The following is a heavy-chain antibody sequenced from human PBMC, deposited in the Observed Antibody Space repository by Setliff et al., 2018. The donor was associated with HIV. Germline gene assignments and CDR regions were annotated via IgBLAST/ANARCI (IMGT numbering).Heavy chain of an antibody. V-gene: IGHV4-61*09. J-gene: IGHJ6*03. D-gene: IGHD6-13*01. CDR2: IYTRGST. Sequence: SETLSLTCTVSGGSISSGSYYWSWIRQPAGKGLEWIGHIYTRGSTNFNPSLKSRVTISLDTSKNQFSLNLSSVTAADTAVYYCVGSTIAAAVYYYYYYMDVWGKGTTVTVSS. CDR1: GGSISSGSYY. CDR3: VGSTIAAAVYYYYYYMDV.